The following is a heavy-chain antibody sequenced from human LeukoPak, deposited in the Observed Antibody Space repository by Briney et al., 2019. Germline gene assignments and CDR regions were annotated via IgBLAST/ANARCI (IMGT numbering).Heavy chain of an antibody. Sequence: PSETLSLTCAVSGGSISSSNWWSWVRQPPGKGLEWIGEIYHSGSTNYNPSLKSRVTISVDTSKNQFSLKLSSVTAADTALYYCAKHYMGSSYNRGCDYWGQGNLVTVSS. CDR3: AKHYMGSSYNRGCDY. V-gene: IGHV4-4*02. D-gene: IGHD3-10*01. CDR1: GGSISSSNW. CDR2: IYHSGST. J-gene: IGHJ4*02.